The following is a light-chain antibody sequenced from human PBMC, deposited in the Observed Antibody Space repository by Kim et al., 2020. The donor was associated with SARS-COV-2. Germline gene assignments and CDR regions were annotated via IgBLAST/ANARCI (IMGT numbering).Light chain of an antibody. V-gene: IGKV3-20*01. CDR1: QSVSSSY. Sequence: APGERAVPSCRASQSVSSSYLAWYQQKPGQAPRLLIYGASSRATGIPDRFSGSGSGTDFTLTISRLEPEDFAVYYCQQYGSSPLTFGGGTKVDIK. J-gene: IGKJ4*01. CDR3: QQYGSSPLT. CDR2: GAS.